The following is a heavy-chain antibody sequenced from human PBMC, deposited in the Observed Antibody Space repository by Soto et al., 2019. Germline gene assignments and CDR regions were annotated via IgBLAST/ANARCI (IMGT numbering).Heavy chain of an antibody. V-gene: IGHV1-69*12. CDR1: GGTFSSYA. Sequence: QVQLVQSGAEVKKPGSSVKVSCKASGGTFSSYAISWVRQAPGQGLEWMGGIIPIFGTANYAQKFQGRVTITADEYTSTAYMGLSSLRSEDTAVYYCARGGWRQFSPAFDIWGQGTMVTVSS. D-gene: IGHD5-12*01. CDR3: ARGGWRQFSPAFDI. CDR2: IIPIFGTA. J-gene: IGHJ3*02.